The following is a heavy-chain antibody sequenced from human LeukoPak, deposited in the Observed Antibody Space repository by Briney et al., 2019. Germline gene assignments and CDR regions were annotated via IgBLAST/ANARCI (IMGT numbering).Heavy chain of an antibody. D-gene: IGHD3-22*01. V-gene: IGHV4-34*01. CDR1: GGSFSGYY. CDR2: INHSGST. J-gene: IGHJ4*02. Sequence: PSETLSLTCAVYGGSFSGYYWSWIRQPPGKGLEWIGEINHSGSTNYNPSLKGRVTISIDTSKNQFSLKLTSVTAADTAVYYCARGSRPSSYFDYWGQGTLVTVSS. CDR3: ARGSRPSSYFDY.